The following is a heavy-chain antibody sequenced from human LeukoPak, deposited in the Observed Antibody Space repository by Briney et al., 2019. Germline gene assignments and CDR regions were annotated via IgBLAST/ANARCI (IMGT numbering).Heavy chain of an antibody. CDR3: ARDGGTGDRPY. Sequence: PSETLSLTCTVSGGSISSYYWSWIRQPAGKGLEWIGRIYTSGSTNYNPSLKSRDTISVDKSKNQFSLKLSSVTAADTAVYYCARDGGTGDRPYWGQGTLVTVSS. CDR2: IYTSGST. CDR1: GGSISSYY. V-gene: IGHV4-4*07. D-gene: IGHD7-27*01. J-gene: IGHJ4*02.